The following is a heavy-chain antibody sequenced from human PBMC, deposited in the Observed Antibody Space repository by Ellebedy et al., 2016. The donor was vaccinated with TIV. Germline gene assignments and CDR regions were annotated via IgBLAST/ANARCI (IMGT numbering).Heavy chain of an antibody. Sequence: SGPTLVKPTETLTLTCTVSGFSLSNATMGVRWIRQPPGKALEWLAHSFSTDENSYSTFLTSRLTISKDTSKSQVVLSMTNMDPMDTGTYYCARISRRIGATGDGYFDYWGQGALITVSS. D-gene: IGHD7-27*01. CDR1: GFSLSNATMG. CDR3: ARISRRIGATGDGYFDY. V-gene: IGHV2-26*01. CDR2: SFSTDEN. J-gene: IGHJ4*02.